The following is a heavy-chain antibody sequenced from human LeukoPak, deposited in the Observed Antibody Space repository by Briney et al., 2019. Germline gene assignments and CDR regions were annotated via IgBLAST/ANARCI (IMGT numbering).Heavy chain of an antibody. D-gene: IGHD2-21*02. CDR3: TTEPPPPVLVTYDAFDI. V-gene: IGHV3-15*01. Sequence: PEGSLRLSCAASGFTFSNAWMSWVRQAPGKGLEWVGRIKSKTDGGTTDYAAPVKGRFTISRDDSKNTLYLQMNSLKTEDTAVYYCTTEPPPPVLVTYDAFDIWGQGTMVTVSS. CDR2: IKSKTDGGTT. CDR1: GFTFSNAW. J-gene: IGHJ3*02.